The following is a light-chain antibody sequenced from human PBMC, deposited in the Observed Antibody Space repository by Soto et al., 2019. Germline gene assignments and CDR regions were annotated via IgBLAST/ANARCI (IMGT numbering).Light chain of an antibody. Sequence: QSVLTQPPSVSGAPGQRVTISCTGTSSNIGAGYDVNWYQQLPRTAPKLLIYGNNKRPSGVPDRFSGSKSGTSASLAITGLQAEDEADYYCQSKVFGGGTKVTVL. V-gene: IGLV1-40*01. CDR1: SSNIGAGYD. J-gene: IGLJ2*01. CDR2: GNN. CDR3: QSKV.